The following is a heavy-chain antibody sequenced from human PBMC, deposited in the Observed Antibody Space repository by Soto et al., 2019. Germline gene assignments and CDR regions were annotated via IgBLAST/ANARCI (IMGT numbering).Heavy chain of an antibody. CDR3: ARDFNSIFDDFADMRWNFDP. V-gene: IGHV4-4*07. J-gene: IGHJ5*02. CDR2: VFTTGTT. D-gene: IGHD3-3*02. CDR1: GGSINNYY. Sequence: SETLSLTCSVTGGSINNYYWSWVRQSAGNGLEWIGRVFTTGTTDYNPSLKGRVTISVDTSKNQFSLSLRSVTAADTAIYYCARDFNSIFDDFADMRWNFDPWGQGTLVTVSS.